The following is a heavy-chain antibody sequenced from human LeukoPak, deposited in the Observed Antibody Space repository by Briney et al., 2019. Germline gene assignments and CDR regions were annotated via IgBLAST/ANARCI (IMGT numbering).Heavy chain of an antibody. CDR3: ASIGYCSGGSCIYFDH. Sequence: SQTLSLTCTVSGGSIISGDYYWSWIRQPPGKGLEWIGYIYYSGTTSYNSSLQSRVTISVDTSKNQFSLKLNSVTAADTAVYYCASIGYCSGGSCIYFDHWGQGTLVTVSS. CDR2: IYYSGTT. CDR1: GGSIISGDYY. V-gene: IGHV4-30-4*01. D-gene: IGHD2-15*01. J-gene: IGHJ4*02.